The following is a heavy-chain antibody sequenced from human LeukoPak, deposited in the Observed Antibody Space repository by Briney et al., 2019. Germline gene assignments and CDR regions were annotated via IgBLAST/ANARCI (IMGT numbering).Heavy chain of an antibody. Sequence: GRSLRLSCTASGVTLSSYGMHWVRQAPGKGLEWVAVTSYDGSNEYYADSMKGRFTVSRDNSKNTLYLQMNGLRTEDTAVYYCAKDSSRWAFDSWGQGPLVTVSS. CDR1: GVTLSSYG. CDR2: TSYDGSNE. CDR3: AKDSSRWAFDS. J-gene: IGHJ4*02. V-gene: IGHV3-30*18. D-gene: IGHD6-13*01.